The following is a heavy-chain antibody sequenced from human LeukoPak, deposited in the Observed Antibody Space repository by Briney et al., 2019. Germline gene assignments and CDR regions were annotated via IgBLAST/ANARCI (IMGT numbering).Heavy chain of an antibody. J-gene: IGHJ5*02. V-gene: IGHV3-74*01. Sequence: GGSLRLSCVASGFTFSNYWMHWVRQPPGKGLVWVSRIYVDGRTTNYADSVKGRFTISRDNAKNTVYLEMNSLSVEDTATYYCIRDFRSADLWGQGTLVIVTS. CDR1: GFTFSNYW. CDR3: IRDFRSADL. CDR2: IYVDGRTT.